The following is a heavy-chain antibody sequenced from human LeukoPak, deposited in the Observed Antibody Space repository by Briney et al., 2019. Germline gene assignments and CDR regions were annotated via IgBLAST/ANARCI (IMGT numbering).Heavy chain of an antibody. CDR1: GGSISSSSYY. CDR2: IYYSGST. V-gene: IGHV4-39*07. D-gene: IGHD3-22*01. J-gene: IGHJ6*03. Sequence: PSETLSLTCTVSGGSISSSSYYWGWIRQPPGKGLEWIGSIYYSGSTNYNPSLKSRVTISVDTSKNQFSLKLSSVTAADTAVYYCARGYYDSSGYYYYYYMDVWGKGTTVTVSS. CDR3: ARGYYDSSGYYYYYYMDV.